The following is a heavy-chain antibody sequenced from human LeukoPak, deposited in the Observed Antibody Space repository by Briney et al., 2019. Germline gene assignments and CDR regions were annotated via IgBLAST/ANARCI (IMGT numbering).Heavy chain of an antibody. D-gene: IGHD6-19*01. CDR2: ISSSSGYI. Sequence: GGSLRLSCAASGFTFSSYNMNWVRQAPGKGLEWVSSISSSSGYICYADSLKGRFTISRDNAKSSLYLQMNSLRAEDTAVYYCARAPTFSGWFDYWGQGTLVTVSS. CDR3: ARAPTFSGWFDY. V-gene: IGHV3-21*01. J-gene: IGHJ4*02. CDR1: GFTFSSYN.